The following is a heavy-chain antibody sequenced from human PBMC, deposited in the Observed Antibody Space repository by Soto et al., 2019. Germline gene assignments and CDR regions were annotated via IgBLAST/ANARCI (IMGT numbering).Heavy chain of an antibody. CDR2: ISSSSSTI. Sequence: PGGSLRLSCAASGFTFSSYSMNWVRQAPGKGLEWVSYISSSSSTIYYADSVKGRFTISRDNAKNSLYLQMNSLRAEDTAVYYCAREVDTAMTWYYYYYYGMDVWGQGTTVTVSS. D-gene: IGHD5-18*01. CDR3: AREVDTAMTWYYYYYYGMDV. V-gene: IGHV3-48*01. J-gene: IGHJ6*02. CDR1: GFTFSSYS.